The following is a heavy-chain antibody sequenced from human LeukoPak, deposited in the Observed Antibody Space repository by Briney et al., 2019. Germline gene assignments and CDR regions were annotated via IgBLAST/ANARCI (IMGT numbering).Heavy chain of an antibody. V-gene: IGHV3-66*01. CDR2: TYSDGKT. Sequence: GGSLRLSCAASGLIVSSNYMSWVRQAPGKGLEWVSITYSDGKTNYADSVKGRFTISRDNSKNTLSLQMYSLRAEDTAVYYCACSGPYSNGGVMTDYWGQGTLVTVSS. J-gene: IGHJ4*02. CDR3: ACSGPYSNGGVMTDY. D-gene: IGHD6-19*01. CDR1: GLIVSSNY.